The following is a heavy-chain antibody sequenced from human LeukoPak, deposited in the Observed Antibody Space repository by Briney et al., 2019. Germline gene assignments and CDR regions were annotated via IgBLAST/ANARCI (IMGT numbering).Heavy chain of an antibody. CDR3: ARANYCDSSLGAFDI. CDR1: GFTFSSYA. J-gene: IGHJ3*02. V-gene: IGHV3-30*04. D-gene: IGHD3-22*01. Sequence: PGGSLRLSCAASGFTFSSYAMHWVRQAPGKGLEWVAVISYDGSSKYYADSVKGRFTISRDNSKNTLYLQMNSLRAEDTAVYYCARANYCDSSLGAFDIWGQGTMVTVSS. CDR2: ISYDGSSK.